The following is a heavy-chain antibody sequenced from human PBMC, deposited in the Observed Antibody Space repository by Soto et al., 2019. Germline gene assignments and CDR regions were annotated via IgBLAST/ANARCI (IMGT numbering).Heavy chain of an antibody. CDR2: IYHSGST. CDR1: GGSISSSNW. D-gene: IGHD6-19*01. Sequence: QVQLQESGPGLVKPSGTLSLTCAVSGGSISSSNWWSWVRQPPGKGLEWIGEIYHSGSTNYNPSLKRRVTISVDKSKNQFSLKRSSVTAADTAVYYCATNKYSSGWGEYFQHWGQGTLVTVSS. CDR3: ATNKYSSGWGEYFQH. J-gene: IGHJ1*01. V-gene: IGHV4-4*02.